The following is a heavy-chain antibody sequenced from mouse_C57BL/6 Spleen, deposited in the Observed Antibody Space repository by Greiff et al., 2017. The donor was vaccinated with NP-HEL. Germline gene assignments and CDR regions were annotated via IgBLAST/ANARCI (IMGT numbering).Heavy chain of an antibody. CDR3: TRETAQAEYYFDY. Sequence: QVQLQQSGAELVRPGASVTLSCKASGYTFTDYEMHWVKQTPVHGLEWIGAIDPETGGTAYNQKFKGKAILTADKSSSTAYMELRSLTSEDSAVYYCTRETAQAEYYFDYWGQGTTLTVSS. CDR2: IDPETGGT. CDR1: GYTFTDYE. V-gene: IGHV1-15*01. J-gene: IGHJ2*01. D-gene: IGHD3-2*02.